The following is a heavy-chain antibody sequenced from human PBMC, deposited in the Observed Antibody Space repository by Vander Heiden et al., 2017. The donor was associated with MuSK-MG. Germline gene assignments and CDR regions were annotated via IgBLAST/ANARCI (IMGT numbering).Heavy chain of an antibody. D-gene: IGHD4-17*01. J-gene: IGHJ3*02. CDR2: ISPYNGDT. CDR3: AREEMLNYGDYEDAFDI. V-gene: IGHV1-18*01. Sequence: QVQLVQSGAEVKKPGASVKLSCKASGYTFSSYGISWVRQAPGQGLEWMGWISPYNGDTSYAQKFQGRVTMTTDASTTTAYMELGSLKSDDTAVYYCAREEMLNYGDYEDAFDIWGQGTMVTVSS. CDR1: GYTFSSYG.